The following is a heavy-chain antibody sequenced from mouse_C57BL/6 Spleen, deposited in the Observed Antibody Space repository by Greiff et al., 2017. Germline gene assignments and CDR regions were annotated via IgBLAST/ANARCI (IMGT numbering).Heavy chain of an antibody. J-gene: IGHJ1*03. Sequence: VQLKESGGGLVKPGGSLKLSCAASGFTFSSYAMSWVRQTPEKRLEWVATISDGGSYTYYPDNVKGRFTISRDNAKNNLYLQMSHLKSEDTAMYYCARDRYGNYVYFDVWGTGTTVTVSS. CDR3: ARDRYGNYVYFDV. D-gene: IGHD2-1*01. V-gene: IGHV5-4*01. CDR1: GFTFSSYA. CDR2: ISDGGSYT.